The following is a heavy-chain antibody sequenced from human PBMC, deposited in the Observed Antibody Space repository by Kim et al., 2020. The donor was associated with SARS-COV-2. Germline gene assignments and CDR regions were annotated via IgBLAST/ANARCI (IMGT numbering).Heavy chain of an antibody. CDR2: ISSDGRNK. CDR3: ARGDSSPKNYYAFDL. Sequence: GGSLRLSCAASGFTFSSYVMHWVRQAPGKGLEWVAVISSDGRNKYYADSVKGRFTISRDNSKNTLYLEMNSLRAEDTAVCYCARGDSSPKNYYAFDLWGQGTMVTVSS. V-gene: IGHV3-30*04. D-gene: IGHD1-7*01. J-gene: IGHJ3*01. CDR1: GFTFSSYV.